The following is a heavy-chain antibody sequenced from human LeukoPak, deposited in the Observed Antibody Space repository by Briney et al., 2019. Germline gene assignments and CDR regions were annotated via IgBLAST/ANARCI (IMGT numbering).Heavy chain of an antibody. CDR2: ISTYNGHT. Sequence: ASVKVSCKTSGYTFASYGVTWVRQAPGQGLEWMGWISTYNGHTNYAQKLQGRVTMTTDTSTSTAYMELRSLRSDDTAVYYCARQVDSTMALSDYWGQGTLVTVSS. D-gene: IGHD3-10*01. J-gene: IGHJ4*02. CDR1: GYTFASYG. V-gene: IGHV1-18*01. CDR3: ARQVDSTMALSDY.